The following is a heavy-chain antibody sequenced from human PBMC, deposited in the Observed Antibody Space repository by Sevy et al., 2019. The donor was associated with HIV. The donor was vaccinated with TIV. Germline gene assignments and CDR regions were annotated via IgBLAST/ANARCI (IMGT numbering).Heavy chain of an antibody. Sequence: SETLSLTCAVSGGSISSNNWWNWVRQTPGKGLEWIGEIYHSGSTNRNPSLKSRVTISVDKSKNQFSLKLSSVTAADTAVYYCARGVGGYCISTSCHVDYWGQGTLVTVSS. V-gene: IGHV4-4*02. CDR3: ARGVGGYCISTSCHVDY. CDR2: IYHSGST. CDR1: GGSISSNNW. D-gene: IGHD2-2*03. J-gene: IGHJ4*02.